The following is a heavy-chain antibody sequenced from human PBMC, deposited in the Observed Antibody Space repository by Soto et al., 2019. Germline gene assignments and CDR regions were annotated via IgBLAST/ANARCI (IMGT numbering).Heavy chain of an antibody. Sequence: ASVKVSCKASGYTFTTYTFSWVRQAPGQGLEWMGWISPKNGNTKSAQKFQDRVTLTTDTSTSTAYMELRSLTSDDTAVYYCARAFYSGWTHFDFWGQGTLVTVSS. CDR2: ISPKNGNT. CDR3: ARAFYSGWTHFDF. V-gene: IGHV1-18*01. CDR1: GYTFTTYT. J-gene: IGHJ4*02. D-gene: IGHD6-19*01.